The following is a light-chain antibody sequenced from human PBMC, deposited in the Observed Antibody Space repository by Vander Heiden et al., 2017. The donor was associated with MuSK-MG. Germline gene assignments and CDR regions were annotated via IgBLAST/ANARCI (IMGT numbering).Light chain of an antibody. CDR1: SSDIGGYYY. Sequence: QSALTQPRSVSGSPGQSVTLSCTGTSSDIGGYYYVSWYQQLPGKAHKLMIFDVSKRPAGVPDRFSGSKSGNTASLTISGRQGEDEADYYCCADAGSDDMVFGGGTKLTVL. J-gene: IGLJ2*01. V-gene: IGLV2-11*01. CDR2: DVS. CDR3: CADAGSDDMV.